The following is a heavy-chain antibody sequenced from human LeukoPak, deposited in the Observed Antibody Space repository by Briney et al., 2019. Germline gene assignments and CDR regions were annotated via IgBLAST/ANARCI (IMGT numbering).Heavy chain of an antibody. V-gene: IGHV4-4*07. CDR3: ARDTYYYGSGTYYFNY. CDR2: IYISGST. J-gene: IGHJ4*02. D-gene: IGHD3-10*01. CDR1: GGSISSYY. Sequence: SETLSLTCTVSGGSISSYYWSWIRQPAGKGLEWIGRIYISGSTNYDPSLKSRVTMSVDTSKNQFSLKLTSVTAADTAVYYCARDTYYYGSGTYYFNYWGQGTLVTVSS.